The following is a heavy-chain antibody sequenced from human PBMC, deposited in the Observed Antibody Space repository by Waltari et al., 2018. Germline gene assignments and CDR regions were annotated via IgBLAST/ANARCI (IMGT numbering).Heavy chain of an antibody. Sequence: QAQLVESGGGVVQPGGSLRISCAASGFNFNNQGTHWVRQDPGKGPEWVAFIEYDGYNKHYADSVKGRFTISRDNSKNTLYLQLSGLSREDTAVYSCAKGPDSSHYFSNWLDPWGQGTLVTVSS. CDR3: AKGPDSSHYFSNWLDP. CDR2: IEYDGYNK. CDR1: GFNFNNQG. J-gene: IGHJ5*02. D-gene: IGHD3-22*01. V-gene: IGHV3-30*02.